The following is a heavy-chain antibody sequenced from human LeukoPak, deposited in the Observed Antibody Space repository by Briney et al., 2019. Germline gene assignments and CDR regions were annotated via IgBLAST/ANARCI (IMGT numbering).Heavy chain of an antibody. CDR3: AKTQGYYDC. CDR2: IGVGGTT. V-gene: IGHV3-23*01. D-gene: IGHD3-22*01. J-gene: IGHJ4*02. CDR1: GFTFSSYG. Sequence: GGSLRLSCAASGFTFSSYGMNWVRQAPGKGPEWVSGIGVGGTTYYADPVKGRFTISRDTSKNTLYLQMNSLRVEDTAVYYCAKTQGYYDCWGQGTLVTVSS.